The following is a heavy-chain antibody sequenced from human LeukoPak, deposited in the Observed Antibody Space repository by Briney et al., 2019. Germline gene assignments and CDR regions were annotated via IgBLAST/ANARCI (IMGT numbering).Heavy chain of an antibody. CDR2: INHSGST. V-gene: IGHV4-34*01. D-gene: IGHD1-26*01. CDR3: ASNLRYSGSYYGPWRALDP. J-gene: IGHJ5*02. Sequence: PSETLSLTCAVYGGSFSGYYWSWIRQPPGKGLEWIGEINHSGSTNYNPSLKSRVTISVDTSKNQFSLKLSSVTAADTAVYYCASNLRYSGSYYGPWRALDPWGQGTLVTVSS. CDR1: GGSFSGYY.